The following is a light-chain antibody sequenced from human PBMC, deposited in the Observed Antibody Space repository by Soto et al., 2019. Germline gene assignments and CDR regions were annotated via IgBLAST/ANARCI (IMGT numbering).Light chain of an antibody. CDR2: WAS. CDR1: QSVLYSSNNKNY. V-gene: IGKV4-1*01. CDR3: QQDYSTRPLT. J-gene: IGKJ4*01. Sequence: DIVMTQSPDSLAVSLGERATINCKSSQSVLYSSNNKNYLAWYQQKPGQPPKLLIYWASTRESGVPDRFSGSGSGTDFSLPISSLQAEDVAVYYCQQDYSTRPLTFGGGTNVEIK.